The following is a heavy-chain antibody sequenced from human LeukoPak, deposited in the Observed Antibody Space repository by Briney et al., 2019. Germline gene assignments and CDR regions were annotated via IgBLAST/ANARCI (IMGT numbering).Heavy chain of an antibody. J-gene: IGHJ4*02. CDR1: GGSISSSSYY. V-gene: IGHV4-39*07. D-gene: IGHD6-13*01. CDR2: IYYSGST. Sequence: PSETLSLTCTVSGGSISSSSYYWGWIRQPPGKGLEWIGSIYYSGSTYYNPSLKSRVTISVDTSKNQFSLKLSSVTAADTAVYYCARDYVYSSSWEGVDKKYYFDYWGQGTLVTVSS. CDR3: ARDYVYSSSWEGVDKKYYFDY.